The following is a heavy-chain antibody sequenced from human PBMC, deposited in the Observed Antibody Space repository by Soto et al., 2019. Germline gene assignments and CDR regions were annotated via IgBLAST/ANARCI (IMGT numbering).Heavy chain of an antibody. CDR3: ARLRFIFPYFDIWSGYSWFDP. Sequence: PSETLSLTCAVYGGSLSGYYWSWIRQPPGKGLEWIGEINHSGSTDYIPSLKSRVTISVDTSKNQFSLKLTSVTAADTAVYYCARLRFIFPYFDIWSGYSWFDPWGQGNLVTVSS. D-gene: IGHD3-3*01. CDR1: GGSLSGYY. CDR2: INHSGST. J-gene: IGHJ5*02. V-gene: IGHV4-34*01.